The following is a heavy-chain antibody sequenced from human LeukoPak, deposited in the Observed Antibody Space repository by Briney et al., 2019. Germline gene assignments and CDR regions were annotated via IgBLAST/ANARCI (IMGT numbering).Heavy chain of an antibody. D-gene: IGHD4-17*01. CDR2: ISSNGGST. CDR1: GFTFSSYA. J-gene: IGHJ4*02. Sequence: LPGGSLRLSCAASGFTFSSYAMHWVRQAPGKGLEYVSAISSNGGSTYYANSVKSRFTISRDNSKNTLYLQMGSLRAEDMAVYYCARADMTTVLSFDYWGQGTLVTVSS. V-gene: IGHV3-64*01. CDR3: ARADMTTVLSFDY.